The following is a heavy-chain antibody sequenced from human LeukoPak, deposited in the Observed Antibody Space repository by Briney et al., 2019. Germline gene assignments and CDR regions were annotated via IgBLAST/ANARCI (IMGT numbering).Heavy chain of an antibody. CDR2: IYYSGST. J-gene: IGHJ6*03. V-gene: IGHV4-59*01. CDR1: GGSISPYY. D-gene: IGHD3-3*02. Sequence: SETLSLTCTVSGGSISPYYWSWIQQPPGKGLEWIGYIYYSGSTNYNPSLKSRVTISVDTSKNQFSLKLSSATAADTAVYYCARAFYPGYYSYMAVWGKGTTVTVSS. CDR3: ARAFYPGYYSYMAV.